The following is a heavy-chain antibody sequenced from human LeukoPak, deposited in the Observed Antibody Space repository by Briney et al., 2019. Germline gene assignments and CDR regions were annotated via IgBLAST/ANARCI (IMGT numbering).Heavy chain of an antibody. CDR2: MNPNSGNT. CDR1: GYTFTSYD. V-gene: IGHV1-8*01. CDR3: ARGNLGWQWLVEGWFDP. Sequence: GASVKVSCKASGYTFTSYDINRVRQATGQGLEGMGWMNPNSGNTGYAQKFQGRVTMTRNTSISTAYMELSSLRSEDTAVYYCARGNLGWQWLVEGWFDPWGQGTLVTVSS. D-gene: IGHD6-19*01. J-gene: IGHJ5*02.